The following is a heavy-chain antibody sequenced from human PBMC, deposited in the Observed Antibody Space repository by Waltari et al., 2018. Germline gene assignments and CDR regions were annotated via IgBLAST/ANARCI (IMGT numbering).Heavy chain of an antibody. CDR1: GYTFPSYA. CDR3: ATTEVDSSGFGY. J-gene: IGHJ4*02. D-gene: IGHD6-19*01. V-gene: IGHV1-3*03. CDR2: INAGNGNT. Sequence: QVQLVQSGAEVKKPGASVKVSCKASGYTFPSYAMHWVRQAPGQRLEWMGWINAGNGNTKYSQEFQGRVTITRDTSASTAYMELSSLRSEDMAVYYCATTEVDSSGFGYWGQGTLVTVSS.